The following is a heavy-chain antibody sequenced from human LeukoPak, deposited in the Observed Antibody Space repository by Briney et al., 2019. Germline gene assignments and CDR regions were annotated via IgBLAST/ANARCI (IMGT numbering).Heavy chain of an antibody. CDR3: AKSLYGSGSYYNWFDP. CDR2: INHRGST. V-gene: IGHV4-34*01. CDR1: GGSFSGYY. Sequence: PSETLSLTCADYGGSFSGYYWSWIRQPPGKGLEWIGEINHRGSTNYNPSLKRRVTISLDTSKNQFSLKLSSVTAADTAVYYCAKSLYGSGSYYNWFDPWGQGTLVTVSS. D-gene: IGHD3-10*01. J-gene: IGHJ5*02.